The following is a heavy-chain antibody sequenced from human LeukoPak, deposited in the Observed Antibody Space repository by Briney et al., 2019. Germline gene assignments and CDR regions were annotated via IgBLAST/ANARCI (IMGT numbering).Heavy chain of an antibody. CDR3: ARHFREMATTDAFDI. CDR2: IYYSGST. J-gene: IGHJ3*02. Sequence: PSETLSLTCTVSCVSISSSSYYWGWIRQPPGKGLEWIGSIYYSGSTYYNPSLKSRVTISVDTSKNQFSLKLSSVTAADTAVYYCARHFREMATTDAFDIWGQGTMVTVSS. D-gene: IGHD5-24*01. V-gene: IGHV4-39*01. CDR1: CVSISSSSYY.